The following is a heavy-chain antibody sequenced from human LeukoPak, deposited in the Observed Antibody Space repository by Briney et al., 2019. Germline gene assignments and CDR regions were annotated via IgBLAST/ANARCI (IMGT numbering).Heavy chain of an antibody. J-gene: IGHJ2*01. D-gene: IGHD3-22*01. V-gene: IGHV4-39*01. CDR1: GGSISSSPYY. CDR3: ARHRLPGYYYEIRGHKAGWYFDL. Sequence: PSETLSLTCTVSGGSISSSPYYWGWIRQPPGKGLEWIGCVYYSGSTYYSPSLKSRVTISVDTSKSQFSLKLSSVTAADTAVYYCARHRLPGYYYEIRGHKAGWYFDLWGRGTLVTVSS. CDR2: VYYSGST.